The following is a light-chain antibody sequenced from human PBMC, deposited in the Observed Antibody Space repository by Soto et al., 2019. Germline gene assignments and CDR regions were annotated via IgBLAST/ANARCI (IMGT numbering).Light chain of an antibody. CDR3: QHYVTWPLT. V-gene: IGKV3-15*01. Sequence: EIVMTQSPATLSVSPGERATLSCRASQSVSSNLAWYQQKPGQAPRLLIYGASTRATGIPARFSGSGSETEFTLTISSLQSEDFAVYYCQHYVTWPLTFGGGTKVESK. CDR1: QSVSSN. J-gene: IGKJ4*01. CDR2: GAS.